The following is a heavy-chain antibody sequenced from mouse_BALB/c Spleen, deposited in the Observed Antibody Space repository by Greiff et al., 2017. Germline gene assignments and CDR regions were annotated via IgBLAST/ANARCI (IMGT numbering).Heavy chain of an antibody. J-gene: IGHJ3*01. CDR1: GYTFTSYW. CDR2: ISPSNGRT. Sequence: QVQLQQPGAELVKPGASVKLSCKASGYTFTSYWMHWVKQRPGQGLEWIGEISPSNGRTNYNEKFKSKGTLTVDKSSSTAYMQLSSLTSEDSAVYYCADGYYEGWFADWGQGTLVTVSA. CDR3: ADGYYEGWFAD. D-gene: IGHD2-3*01. V-gene: IGHV1S81*02.